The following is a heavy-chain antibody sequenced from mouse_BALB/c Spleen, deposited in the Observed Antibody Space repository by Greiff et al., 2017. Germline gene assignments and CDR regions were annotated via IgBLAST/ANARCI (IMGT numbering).Heavy chain of an antibody. D-gene: IGHD1-1*01. Sequence: EVMLVESGGGLVQPGGSLRLSCATSGFTFTDYYMSWVRQPPGKALEWLGFIRNKANGYTTEYSASVKGRFTISRDNSQSILYLQMNTLRAEDSATYYCARDSHYYGSSLDYWGQGTTLTVAS. J-gene: IGHJ2*01. CDR2: IRNKANGYTT. V-gene: IGHV7-3*02. CDR3: ARDSHYYGSSLDY. CDR1: GFTFTDYY.